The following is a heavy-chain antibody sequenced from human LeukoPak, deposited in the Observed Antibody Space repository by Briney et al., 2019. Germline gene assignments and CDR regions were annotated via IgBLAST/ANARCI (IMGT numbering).Heavy chain of an antibody. D-gene: IGHD6-6*01. Sequence: SETLSLTCTVSGDSISNYYWSWIRQPAGKGLEWIGRIYTSGSTNYNPSLKSRVSIVLDTSKNQFSLKVTSVTAADTAVYYCARDRSSYAKGHYDYWGQGTLVTVSS. CDR2: IYTSGST. V-gene: IGHV4-4*07. J-gene: IGHJ4*01. CDR1: GDSISNYY. CDR3: ARDRSSYAKGHYDY.